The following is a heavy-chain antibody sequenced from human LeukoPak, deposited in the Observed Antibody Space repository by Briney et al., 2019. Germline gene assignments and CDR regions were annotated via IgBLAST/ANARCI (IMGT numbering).Heavy chain of an antibody. CDR2: IIPIFGTA. V-gene: IGHV1-69*05. D-gene: IGHD1/OR15-1a*01. CDR3: ARGATTKRDYYYYYYMDV. J-gene: IGHJ6*03. CDR1: GYTFTSYD. Sequence: EASVKVSCTASGYTFTSYDINWVRQAPGQGLEWMGGIIPIFGTANYAQKFQGRVTITTDESTSTAYMELSSLRSEDTAVYYCARGATTKRDYYYYYYMDVWGKGTTVTVSS.